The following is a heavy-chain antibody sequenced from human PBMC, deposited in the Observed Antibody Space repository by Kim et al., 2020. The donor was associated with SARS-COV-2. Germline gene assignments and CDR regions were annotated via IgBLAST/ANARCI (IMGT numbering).Heavy chain of an antibody. CDR2: ISTYNGNT. Sequence: ASVKVSCKASGYTFTSYGISWVRQAPGQGLEWMGWISTYNGNTNYAQKVQGRITMTTDTSTSTAYMELRSLTSDDTAVYYCARDGWNTAVPYGMDVWGQGTTVTVSS. J-gene: IGHJ6*02. D-gene: IGHD5-18*01. CDR3: ARDGWNTAVPYGMDV. V-gene: IGHV1-18*04. CDR1: GYTFTSYG.